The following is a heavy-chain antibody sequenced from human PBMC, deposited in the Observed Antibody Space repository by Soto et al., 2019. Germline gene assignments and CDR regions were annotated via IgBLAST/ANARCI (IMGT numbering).Heavy chain of an antibody. Sequence: QVQLVESGGGVVQPGRSLRLSCAASRFTFSRYGMHWVRQAPGKGLEWVAVVSYDGSNKYYADSVKGRFTISSDNSNDTLYLQMNSLRAEDTAVYYCAKFASCYDLLIDYWGQGTLVTVSS. CDR2: VSYDGSNK. J-gene: IGHJ4*02. CDR3: AKFASCYDLLIDY. V-gene: IGHV3-30*18. CDR1: RFTFSRYG. D-gene: IGHD5-12*01.